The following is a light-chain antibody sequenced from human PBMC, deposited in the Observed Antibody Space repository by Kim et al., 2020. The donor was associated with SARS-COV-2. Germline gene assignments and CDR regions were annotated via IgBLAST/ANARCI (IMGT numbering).Light chain of an antibody. J-gene: IGKJ4*01. V-gene: IGKV1-12*01. CDR2: AAS. CDR1: QYISGW. CDR3: QQANSFPLT. Sequence: DIQMTQSPSSVSASVGDRVTITCRASQYISGWLAWYQQKPGKAPKLLIYAASSFQSGVPSRFSGSTSGTDFTLTISGLQPEDVATYYCQQANSFPLTFGGGTKVDIK.